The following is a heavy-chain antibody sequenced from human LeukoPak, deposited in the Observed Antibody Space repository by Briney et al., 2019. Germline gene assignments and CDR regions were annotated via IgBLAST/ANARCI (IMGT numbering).Heavy chain of an antibody. J-gene: IGHJ1*01. CDR3: AGSQWLAPPHLFQH. CDR2: INHSGST. CDR1: GGSFSGYY. D-gene: IGHD6-19*01. V-gene: IGHV4-34*01. Sequence: SETLSLTCAVYGGSFSGYYWSWIRQPPGKGLEWIGEINHSGSTNYNPSLKSRVTMSVDTSKNQFSLKLSSVTAADTAVYYCAGSQWLAPPHLFQHWGQGTLVTVSS.